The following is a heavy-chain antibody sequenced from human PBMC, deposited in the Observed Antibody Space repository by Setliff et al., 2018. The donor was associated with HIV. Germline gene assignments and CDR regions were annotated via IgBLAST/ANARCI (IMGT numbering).Heavy chain of an antibody. J-gene: IGHJ6*03. CDR3: ARGYYDSSSSDNYHLDV. CDR2: ISGSTIYK. D-gene: IGHD3-3*01. Sequence: GGSLRLSCAASGLSFSNYSMNWVRQAPGEGLEWVSCISGSTIYKYYSDSVKGRFTISRDNAQSSLFLQMNSLRVEDTAVYYCARGYYDSSSSDNYHLDVWGKGTTVTVSS. V-gene: IGHV3-21*01. CDR1: GLSFSNYS.